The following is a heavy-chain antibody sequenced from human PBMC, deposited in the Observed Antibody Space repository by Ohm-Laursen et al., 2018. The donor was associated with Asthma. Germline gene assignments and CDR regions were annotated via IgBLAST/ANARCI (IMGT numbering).Heavy chain of an antibody. D-gene: IGHD2-2*01. V-gene: IGHV3-7*01. CDR3: ATLSWYASQY. CDR1: GFTFSGSW. J-gene: IGHJ4*02. CDR2: IKPDGSQT. Sequence: GSLRLSCAASGFTFSGSWMIWVRQAPGKGLQWLAFIKPDGSQTYYADSMEGRFSISRDNSKNSLYPQMSSLRGEDTAIYYCATLSWYASQYWGQGTLVTVSS.